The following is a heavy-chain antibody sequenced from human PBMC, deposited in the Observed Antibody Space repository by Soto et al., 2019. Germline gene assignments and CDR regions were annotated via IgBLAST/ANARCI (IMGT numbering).Heavy chain of an antibody. Sequence: PGGSLRLSCAASGFTFSGSAMHWVRQASGKGLEWVGRIRSKANSYATAYAASVKGRFTISRDDSKNTAYLQMNSLKTEDTAVYYCTRQIIVEMATTTDYWGQGTLVTVSS. CDR1: GFTFSGSA. D-gene: IGHD3-16*02. J-gene: IGHJ4*02. CDR2: IRSKANSYAT. V-gene: IGHV3-73*01. CDR3: TRQIIVEMATTTDY.